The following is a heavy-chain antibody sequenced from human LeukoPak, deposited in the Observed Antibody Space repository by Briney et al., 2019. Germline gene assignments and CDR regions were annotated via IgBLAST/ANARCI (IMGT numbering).Heavy chain of an antibody. D-gene: IGHD3-3*01. CDR1: GGSFSGYY. J-gene: IGHJ4*01. V-gene: IGHV4-34*01. CDR2: INHSGST. CDR3: GRFRTIFGVVRFDY. Sequence: SETLSLTCAVYGGSFSGYYWSWIRQPPGKGLEWIGEINHSGSTTYNPSLKSRVTISVDTPKNQCSLKLSSVAAADTAVYYCGRFRTIFGVVRFDYWGQGTLVTVSS.